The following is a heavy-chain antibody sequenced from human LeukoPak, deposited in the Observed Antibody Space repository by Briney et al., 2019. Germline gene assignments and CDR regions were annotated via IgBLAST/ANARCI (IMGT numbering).Heavy chain of an antibody. Sequence: GGALRLSCAPSGFTFSSYAMSWGRRAPGKVLGWVSAISGSGGSTYYADSVKGRCTISRDNSKNTLYLQMNNLRAEDTAVYYCPEVTMVRGYYFDYWGQGTLVTVSS. CDR3: PEVTMVRGYYFDY. V-gene: IGHV3-23*01. CDR1: GFTFSSYA. CDR2: ISGSGGST. D-gene: IGHD3-10*01. J-gene: IGHJ4*02.